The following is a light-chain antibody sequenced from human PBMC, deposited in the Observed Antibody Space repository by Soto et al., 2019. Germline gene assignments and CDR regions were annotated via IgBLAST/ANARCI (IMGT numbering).Light chain of an antibody. CDR1: QSISSW. CDR2: DAS. J-gene: IGKJ3*01. Sequence: DIQMTQSPSTLSASVGDRVTITCRASQSISSWLAWYQQKPGKAPKLLIYDASSLESGVPSRFSGSGSGTEFTLTISSLQPDDFATYYCQQYNSYSPVTFDPGTKVDIK. V-gene: IGKV1-5*01. CDR3: QQYNSYSPVT.